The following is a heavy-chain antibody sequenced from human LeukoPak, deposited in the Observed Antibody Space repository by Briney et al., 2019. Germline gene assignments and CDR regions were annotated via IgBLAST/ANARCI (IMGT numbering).Heavy chain of an antibody. CDR3: ARDLSSGWPDY. CDR1: GFTFSSYS. Sequence: PGGSLRLSCAASGFTFSSYSMNWVRQAPGKGLEWVSSISSSSSYIYYADSVKGRFTISRDNAKSSLYLQMNSLRAEDTAVYYCARDLSSGWPDYWGQGTLVTVSS. J-gene: IGHJ4*02. CDR2: ISSSSSYI. V-gene: IGHV3-21*01. D-gene: IGHD6-19*01.